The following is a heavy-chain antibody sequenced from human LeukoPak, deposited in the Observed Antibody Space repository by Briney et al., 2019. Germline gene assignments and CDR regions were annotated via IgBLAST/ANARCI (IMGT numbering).Heavy chain of an antibody. CDR3: AKDFRIGYSAHFDY. V-gene: IGHV3-23*01. Sequence: PGGSLRLSCVGSGFAFRSHAMSWVRQAPEKGLEFVSGIYENGGTTYYADSVEGRFSISRDNSKNTLYLQMDSLRGEDTAVYYCAKDFRIGYSAHFDYWGQGALVTVSS. CDR2: IYENGGTT. D-gene: IGHD2-21*01. CDR1: GFAFRSHA. J-gene: IGHJ4*02.